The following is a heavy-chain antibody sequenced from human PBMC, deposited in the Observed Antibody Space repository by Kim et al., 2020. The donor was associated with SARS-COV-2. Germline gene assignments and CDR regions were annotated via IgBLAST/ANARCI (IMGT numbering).Heavy chain of an antibody. CDR3: ARRNCSTTTCYEGY. V-gene: IGHV4-39*01. CDR1: GGSISSSSYY. J-gene: IGHJ4*02. Sequence: SETLSLTCTVSGGSISSSSYYWGWIRQPPGKGLEWMGSIYYSGSTYYNPSLKSRVTISVDTSKNQFSLKLSSVTAADTAVYYCARRNCSTTTCYEGYWGQGTLVTVSS. CDR2: IYYSGST. D-gene: IGHD2-2*01.